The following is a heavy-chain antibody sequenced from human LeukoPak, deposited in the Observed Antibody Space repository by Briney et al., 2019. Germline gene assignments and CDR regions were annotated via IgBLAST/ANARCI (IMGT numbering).Heavy chain of an antibody. CDR3: ARPNAQTSSSWFLTSYYYYYYMDV. CDR1: GFTFSDYY. D-gene: IGHD6-13*01. Sequence: GGSLRLSCAASGFTFSDYYMSWIRQAPGKGLEWVSYISSSGSTIYYADSVKGRFTISRDNAKNSLYLQMNSLRAEDTAVYYCARPNAQTSSSWFLTSYYYYYYMDVWGKGTTVTISS. V-gene: IGHV3-11*01. CDR2: ISSSGSTI. J-gene: IGHJ6*03.